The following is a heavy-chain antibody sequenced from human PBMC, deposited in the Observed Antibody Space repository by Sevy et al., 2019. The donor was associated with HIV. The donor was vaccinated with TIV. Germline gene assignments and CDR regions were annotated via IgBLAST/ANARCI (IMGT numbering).Heavy chain of an antibody. CDR1: GGSISGYY. J-gene: IGHJ5*02. V-gene: IGHV4-59*01. D-gene: IGHD3-10*01. CDR3: TRDRYTLVRGIIMTWFDP. CDR2: THSNGNT. Sequence: SETLSLTCTVSGGSISGYYWSWIRQSPGKGLEWIAYTHSNGNTNYNPSLKSRVTISIDTSKNQFSLKLSSVTAADTAVYYCTRDRYTLVRGIIMTWFDPWDQGTLVTVSS.